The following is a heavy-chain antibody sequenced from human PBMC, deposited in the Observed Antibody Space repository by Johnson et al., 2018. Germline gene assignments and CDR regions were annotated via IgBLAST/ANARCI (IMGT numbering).Heavy chain of an antibody. J-gene: IGHJ1*01. CDR1: GGTFSSYA. Sequence: QVQLVQSGAEVKKPGSSVKVSCKASGGTFSSYAISWVRQAPGQGLEWMGGIIPIFGTANYAQKFQDRVTITADESTSPAYMELSSLRSEDTAVYYWAGGLMITFGTYECFQHWGQGTLVTVSS. V-gene: IGHV1-69*12. CDR2: IIPIFGTA. CDR3: AGGLMITFGTYECFQH. D-gene: IGHD3-16*01.